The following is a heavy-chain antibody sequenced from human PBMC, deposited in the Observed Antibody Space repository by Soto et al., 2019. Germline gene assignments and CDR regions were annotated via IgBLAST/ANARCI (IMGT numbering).Heavy chain of an antibody. CDR2: SSGSGGST. D-gene: IGHD2-15*01. V-gene: IGHV3-23*01. CDR3: SRDGSRACYYDAVDM. J-gene: IGHJ3*02. CDR1: GFTFSSYA. Sequence: EVQLLESGGGLAQPGGSLRLSCAASGFTFSSYAMTWVRQAPGQGLEWVSVSSGSGGSTYYADSVKGRFTISRDNYPTKLYLQMHSLRAEGTAVYYCSRDGSRACYYDAVDMWGQGTMVNVSS.